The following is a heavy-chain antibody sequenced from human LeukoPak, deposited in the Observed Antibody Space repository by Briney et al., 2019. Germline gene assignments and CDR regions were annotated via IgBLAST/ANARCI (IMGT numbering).Heavy chain of an antibody. Sequence: SETLSLTCTGSGGSISSYYWSWIRQPAGKGLEWIGRIYTSGSTNYNPSLKSRVTMSVDTSKNQFSLKLSSVTAADTAVYYCARDNGVGWELLDYYYGMDVWGQGTTVTVSS. CDR2: IYTSGST. J-gene: IGHJ6*02. V-gene: IGHV4-4*07. CDR1: GGSISSYY. CDR3: ARDNGVGWELLDYYYGMDV. D-gene: IGHD1-26*01.